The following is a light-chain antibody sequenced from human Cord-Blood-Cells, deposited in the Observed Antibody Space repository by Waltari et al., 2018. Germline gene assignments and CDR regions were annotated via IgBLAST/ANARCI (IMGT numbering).Light chain of an antibody. CDR2: RNN. Sequence: QSVLTQPPSASGTPGQRVTIPCSGSSSNIGSNYVYWYQQLPGTSPKLLIYRNNQRPSGVPDRFSGSKSGTSASLAISGLRSEDEDDYYCAAWDDSLSGRVFGGGTKLTVL. CDR1: SSNIGSNY. V-gene: IGLV1-47*01. J-gene: IGLJ3*02. CDR3: AAWDDSLSGRV.